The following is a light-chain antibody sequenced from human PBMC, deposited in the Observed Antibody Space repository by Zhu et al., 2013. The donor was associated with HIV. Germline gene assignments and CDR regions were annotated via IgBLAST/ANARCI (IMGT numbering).Light chain of an antibody. CDR2: DAS. CDR1: QSVSKW. V-gene: IGKV1-5*01. CDR3: QQFNALPLT. J-gene: IGKJ4*01. Sequence: EIQMTQTPSTLPASVGDRVTITCRASQSVSKWVAWYQQKPGRAPKLLIHDASTSERGAPSRISGAGSGTDFTLTITNLQPEDFATYFCQQFNALPLTFVGGT.